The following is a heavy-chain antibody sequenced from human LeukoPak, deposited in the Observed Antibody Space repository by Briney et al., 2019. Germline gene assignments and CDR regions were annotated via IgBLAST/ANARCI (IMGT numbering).Heavy chain of an antibody. Sequence: SVKVSCKASGGTFSSYAISWVRQAPGQGLEWMGGIIPIFGTANYAQKFQRRVTITADKSTSTAYMELSSLRSEDTAVYYCARGSPQGWRHFDYWGQGTLVTVSS. J-gene: IGHJ4*02. CDR3: ARGSPQGWRHFDY. CDR1: GGTFSSYA. D-gene: IGHD6-19*01. CDR2: IIPIFGTA. V-gene: IGHV1-69*06.